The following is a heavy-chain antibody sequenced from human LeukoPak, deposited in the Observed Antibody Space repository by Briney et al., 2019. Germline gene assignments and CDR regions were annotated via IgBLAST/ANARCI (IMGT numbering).Heavy chain of an antibody. Sequence: ASVKVSCEASGYTFTAYYLHWVRQAPGRGLEWMGWINPNNGVTKRAQKFQGGVTMTRDTSISTAYMQLSSLGSDDTAFYYCARDHSSSSISWKSYYFYMDVWGKGTTVTVSS. J-gene: IGHJ6*03. V-gene: IGHV1-2*02. CDR1: GYTFTAYY. CDR3: ARDHSSSSISWKSYYFYMDV. CDR2: INPNNGVT. D-gene: IGHD6-6*01.